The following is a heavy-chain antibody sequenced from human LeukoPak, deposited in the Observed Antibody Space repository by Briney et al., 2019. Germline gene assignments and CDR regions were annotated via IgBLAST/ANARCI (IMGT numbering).Heavy chain of an antibody. J-gene: IGHJ4*02. V-gene: IGHV3-30*04. Sequence: GGSLRLSCTASGFTFSNYAMQWVRQAPGKGLEWVALISYDGTNKNYADSVKGQFTISRDNSKNTLYLQMNSLRAEDTAVYYCARDSSYYDTSDYFDYWGQGTLVTVSS. CDR2: ISYDGTNK. CDR3: ARDSSYYDTSDYFDY. CDR1: GFTFSNYA. D-gene: IGHD3-22*01.